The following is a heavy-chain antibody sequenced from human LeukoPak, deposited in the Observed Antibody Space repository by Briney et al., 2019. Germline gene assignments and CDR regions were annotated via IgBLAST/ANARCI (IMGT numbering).Heavy chain of an antibody. CDR1: GFTFSSYA. CDR3: AKVEEVRGVIFY. J-gene: IGHJ4*02. D-gene: IGHD3-10*01. V-gene: IGHV3-23*01. Sequence: GGSLRLSCAASGFTFSSYAMSWVRQAPGKGLEWVSAISGSGGSTYYADSVQGRFTISRDNAKNTQYLQMNSLRAKDTAEHYCAKVEEVRGVIFYWGQGTLVTVSS. CDR2: ISGSGGST.